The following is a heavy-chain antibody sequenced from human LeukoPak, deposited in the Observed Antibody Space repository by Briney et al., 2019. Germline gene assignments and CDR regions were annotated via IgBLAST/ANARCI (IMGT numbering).Heavy chain of an antibody. Sequence: GGSLRLSCAASGFTFSSYAMSWVRQAPGKGLERVSTISASGGSTYYADSVKGRFTISRDNSKNTLYLQMNSLRAEDTAVYYCAKDKFSVAVVADRLKWFDPWGQGTLVTVSS. V-gene: IGHV3-23*01. CDR1: GFTFSSYA. CDR3: AKDKFSVAVVADRLKWFDP. D-gene: IGHD2-15*01. CDR2: ISASGGST. J-gene: IGHJ5*02.